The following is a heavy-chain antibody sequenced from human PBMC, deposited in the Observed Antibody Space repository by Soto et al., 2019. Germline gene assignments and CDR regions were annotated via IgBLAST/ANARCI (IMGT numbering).Heavy chain of an antibody. CDR2: ISQTGGT. J-gene: IGHJ3*02. Sequence: SETLSLTCAVYGASLSGYDWSWVRQPPGKGLEWIGEISQTGGTNYDPSLKGRVSISIDTSENQFSLRLSSVTAADTAIYYCARDPNANAFDIWGRGTMVTVSS. CDR1: GASLSGYD. CDR3: ARDPNANAFDI. V-gene: IGHV4-34*01.